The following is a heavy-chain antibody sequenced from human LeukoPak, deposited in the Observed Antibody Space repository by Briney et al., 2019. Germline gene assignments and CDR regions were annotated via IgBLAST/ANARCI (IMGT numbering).Heavy chain of an antibody. J-gene: IGHJ6*03. CDR1: GYTFTGYY. Sequence: ASVKVSCKASGYTFTGYYMHWVRQAPGQGLEWMGWINPNSGGTNYAQKIQGRVTMTRDTSISTAYMELSRLRSDDTAIYYCAKNGDRGAYCSGATCYPYYYYHMDVWGKGTTVTISS. D-gene: IGHD2-15*01. V-gene: IGHV1-2*02. CDR2: INPNSGGT. CDR3: AKNGDRGAYCSGATCYPYYYYHMDV.